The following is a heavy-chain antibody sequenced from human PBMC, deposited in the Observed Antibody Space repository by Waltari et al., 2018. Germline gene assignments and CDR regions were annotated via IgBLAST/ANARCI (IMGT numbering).Heavy chain of an antibody. CDR3: AKAYYDFWSGYSSFQH. CDR2: ISGSGGST. V-gene: IGHV3-23*04. CDR1: GFTFSSYA. D-gene: IGHD3-3*01. Sequence: EVQLVQSGAEVKKPGGSLRLSCAASGFTFSSYAMSWVRQAPGKGLEWVSAISGSGGSTYYADSVKGRLTISRDNSKNTLYLQMNSLRAEDTAVYYCAKAYYDFWSGYSSFQHWGQGTLVTVSS. J-gene: IGHJ1*01.